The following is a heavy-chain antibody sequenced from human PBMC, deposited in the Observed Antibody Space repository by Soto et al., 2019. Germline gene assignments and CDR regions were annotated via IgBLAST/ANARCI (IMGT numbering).Heavy chain of an antibody. D-gene: IGHD1-1*01. CDR3: ARDGVRGIDY. Sequence: QVQLVQSGAEVKKPGSSVKVSCKASGGTFSSYTISWVRQAPGQGLEWMGRIIPILGIANYAQKFQGRVTITADKSTSTAYMKLSSLRSEDTAVYYCARDGVRGIDYWGQGTLVTVSS. CDR2: IIPILGIA. V-gene: IGHV1-69*08. J-gene: IGHJ4*02. CDR1: GGTFSSYT.